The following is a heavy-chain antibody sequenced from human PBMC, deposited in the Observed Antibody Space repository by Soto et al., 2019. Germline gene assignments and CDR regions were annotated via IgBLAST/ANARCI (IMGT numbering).Heavy chain of an antibody. CDR2: IIPIFGTA. Sequence: QVQLVQSGAEVKKPGSSVKVSCKASGGTFSSYAISWVQQAPGQGLEWMGGIIPIFGTANYAQKFQGRVTITADESTSTAYMELRSLRSEDTAVYYCARSWELLLSDAFDIWGQGTMVTVSS. CDR1: GGTFSSYA. D-gene: IGHD1-26*01. CDR3: ARSWELLLSDAFDI. V-gene: IGHV1-69*01. J-gene: IGHJ3*02.